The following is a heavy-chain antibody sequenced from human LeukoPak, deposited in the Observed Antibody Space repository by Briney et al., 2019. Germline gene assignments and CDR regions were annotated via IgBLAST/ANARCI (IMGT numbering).Heavy chain of an antibody. CDR1: GFTFSSSW. Sequence: PGGSLRLSCVASGFTFSSSWMSWVRQAPGKGLEWVANIKQDGSEKSYVESVRGRFTISRDNAKNSLYLQMNSLRDEDTAVYYCASSGSYRFDYWGQGTLVTVSS. CDR2: IKQDGSEK. D-gene: IGHD1-26*01. CDR3: ASSGSYRFDY. V-gene: IGHV3-7*01. J-gene: IGHJ4*02.